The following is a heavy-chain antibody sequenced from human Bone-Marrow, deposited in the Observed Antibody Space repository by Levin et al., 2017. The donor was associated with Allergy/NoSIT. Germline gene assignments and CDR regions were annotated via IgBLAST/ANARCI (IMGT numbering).Heavy chain of an antibody. J-gene: IGHJ6*02. Sequence: SCAASGFTFSSYWMHWVRQAPGKGLVWVSRINSDGSSTSYADSVKGRFTISRDNAKNTLYLQMNSLRAEDTAVYYCARDLHISSQNPLGMDVWGQGTTVTVSS. D-gene: IGHD3-3*02. CDR3: ARDLHISSQNPLGMDV. CDR1: GFTFSSYW. CDR2: INSDGSST. V-gene: IGHV3-74*01.